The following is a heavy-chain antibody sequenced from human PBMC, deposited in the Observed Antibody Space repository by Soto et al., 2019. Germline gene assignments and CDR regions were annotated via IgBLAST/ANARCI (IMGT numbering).Heavy chain of an antibody. D-gene: IGHD6-19*01. CDR3: ARRAVADYYYYYGMDV. CDR2: TYYRSKWYN. J-gene: IGHJ6*02. Sequence: TLSLTCAISGDSVSSNSAAWNWIRQPPSRGLEWLGRTYYRSKWYNDYAVSVKSRITINPDTSKNQFSLQLNSVTPEDTAVYYCARRAVADYYYYYGMDVWGQGTTVTVSS. CDR1: GDSVSSNSAA. V-gene: IGHV6-1*01.